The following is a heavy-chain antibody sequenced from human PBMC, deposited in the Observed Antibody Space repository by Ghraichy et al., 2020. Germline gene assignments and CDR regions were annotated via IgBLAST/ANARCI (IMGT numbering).Heavy chain of an antibody. CDR1: GFTFTSSA. J-gene: IGHJ3*02. CDR3: AADVYWYGDYVGLGAFDI. D-gene: IGHD4-17*01. CDR2: IVVGSGNT. Sequence: SVKVSCKASGFTFTSSAVQWVRQARGQRLEWIGWIVVGSGNTNYAQKFQERVTITRDMSTSTAYMELSSLRSEDTAVYYCAADVYWYGDYVGLGAFDIWGQGTMVTVSS. V-gene: IGHV1-58*01.